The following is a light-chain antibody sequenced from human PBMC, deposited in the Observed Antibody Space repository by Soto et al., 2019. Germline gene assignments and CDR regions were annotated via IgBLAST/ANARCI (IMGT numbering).Light chain of an antibody. J-gene: IGKJ4*01. CDR3: QQYGSSSLT. CDR1: QSVSSSY. Sequence: EIVLTQSPGTLSLSPGERATLSCRASQSVSSSYLAWYQQKPGQAPRLLIYGASSRATGIPDRFSASGSGTDFTPTISRLEPEDFAVYYCQQYGSSSLTFGGGTKVEIK. V-gene: IGKV3-20*01. CDR2: GAS.